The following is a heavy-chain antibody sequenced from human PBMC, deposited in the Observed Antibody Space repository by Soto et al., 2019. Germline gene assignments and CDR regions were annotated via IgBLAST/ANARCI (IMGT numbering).Heavy chain of an antibody. CDR3: ARGSSGWYDP. J-gene: IGHJ5*02. Sequence: QVQLVQSGAEVKKSGASVKVSCKASGYTFTSYDINWVRQVTGQGLEWMGWMIPNSGNTVYAQKFQGRVTMTRNTSISTAYMELSSLTSEDTAVYYCARGSSGWYDPWGQGTLVTVSS. V-gene: IGHV1-8*01. CDR2: MIPNSGNT. CDR1: GYTFTSYD. D-gene: IGHD6-19*01.